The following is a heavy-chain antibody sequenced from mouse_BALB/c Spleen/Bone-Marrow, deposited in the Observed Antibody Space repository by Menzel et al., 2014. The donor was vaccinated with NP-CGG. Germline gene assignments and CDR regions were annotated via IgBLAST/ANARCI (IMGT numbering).Heavy chain of an antibody. CDR2: IYPGSGNT. V-gene: IGHV1-84*02. D-gene: IGHD3-1*01. CDR1: GYTFTDYY. Sequence: LQESGPELVKPGASVKISCKASGYTFTDYYINWGKQKPGQGLEWIGWIYPGSGNTKYNEKFKGKATLTVDTSSSTAYMQLSSLTSEDTAVYFCANLGRYAMDYWGQGTSVTVSS. J-gene: IGHJ4*01. CDR3: ANLGRYAMDY.